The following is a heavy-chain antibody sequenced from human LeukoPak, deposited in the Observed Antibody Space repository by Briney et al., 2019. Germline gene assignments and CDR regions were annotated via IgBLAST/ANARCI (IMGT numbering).Heavy chain of an antibody. D-gene: IGHD5-24*01. V-gene: IGHV3-23*01. CDR3: AKEKGDGLPFDY. CDR1: GFAFRNYG. CDR2: VNAKGDVT. Sequence: GGSLRLSCSASGFAFRNYGMAWVRQAPGKGLDFVSAVNAKGDVTFYAVSVKGRFTMSRDNSKNTLYLQMNSLRAEDTAVYYCAKEKGDGLPFDYWGQGTLITVYS. J-gene: IGHJ4*02.